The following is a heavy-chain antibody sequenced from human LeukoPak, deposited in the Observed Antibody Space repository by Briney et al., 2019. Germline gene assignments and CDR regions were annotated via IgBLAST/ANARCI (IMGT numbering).Heavy chain of an antibody. V-gene: IGHV4-30-4*01. D-gene: IGHD3-22*01. J-gene: IGHJ4*02. Sequence: SETLSLTCTVSGGSISNDNYYWSWIRQPPGKGLEWIGYIYYSGSTYYSPSLKSRVTISVDTSKNQFSLKLSSVTAADTAVYYCATSGAYYYDSSGYYPDPVFDYWGQGTLVTVSS. CDR2: IYYSGST. CDR1: GGSISNDNYY. CDR3: ATSGAYYYDSSGYYPDPVFDY.